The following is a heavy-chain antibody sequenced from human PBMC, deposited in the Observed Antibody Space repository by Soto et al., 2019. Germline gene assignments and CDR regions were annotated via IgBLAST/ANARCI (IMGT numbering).Heavy chain of an antibody. D-gene: IGHD6-6*01. V-gene: IGHV3-30*18. J-gene: IGHJ5*02. CDR3: AKDRAARPNWFDP. Sequence: VGSLRLSCAASGFTFSSYGMHWVRQAPGKGLEWVAVISYDGSNKYYADSVKGRFTISRDNSKNTLYLQMNSLRAEDTAVYYCAKDRAARPNWFDPWGQGTLVTVSS. CDR2: ISYDGSNK. CDR1: GFTFSSYG.